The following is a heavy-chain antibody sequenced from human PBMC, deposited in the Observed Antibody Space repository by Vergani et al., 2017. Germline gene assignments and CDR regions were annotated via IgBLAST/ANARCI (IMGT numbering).Heavy chain of an antibody. Sequence: QVQLQQWGAGLLKPSETLSLTCAVYGGSFSGYYWSWIRQPPGKGLEWIGEINHSGSTNYNPSLKSRVTISVDTSKNQFSLKLSSVNAADTAVYYCARGRGFGGYSYGYGVRTLYYFDYWGQGTLVTVSS. CDR3: ARGRGFGGYSYGYGVRTLYYFDY. D-gene: IGHD5-18*01. J-gene: IGHJ4*02. CDR1: GGSFSGYY. V-gene: IGHV4-34*01. CDR2: INHSGST.